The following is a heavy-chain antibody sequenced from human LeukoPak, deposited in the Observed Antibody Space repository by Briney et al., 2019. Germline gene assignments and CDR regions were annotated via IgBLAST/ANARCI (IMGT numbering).Heavy chain of an antibody. CDR2: IGSDGSKK. CDR1: GFMFSDHA. CDR3: ARQMTSTRLFDS. Sequence: GGSLRLSYVASGFMFSDHAFHWVRQSPDKGLEWVALIGSDGSKKYYADSVQGRFTVSRENSKNTLFLQMNTLRADDTAVYFCARQMTSTRLFDSWGQGTLVTVSS. V-gene: IGHV3-30*04. D-gene: IGHD5/OR15-5a*01. J-gene: IGHJ4*02.